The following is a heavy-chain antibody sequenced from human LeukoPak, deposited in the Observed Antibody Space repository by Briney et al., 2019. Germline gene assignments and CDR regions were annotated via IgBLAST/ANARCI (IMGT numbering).Heavy chain of an antibody. CDR1: GVSIGTTSYY. Sequence: PSETLSLTCSVSGVSIGTTSYYWGWIRQPPGKGLEWIGSIYYSGRTYYNPSLMSRVTMSVDTSKNQFSLKLSSVTAADTAVYYRAREPSGSSAPCWGQGTLVTVSS. D-gene: IGHD3-10*01. V-gene: IGHV4-39*02. CDR2: IYYSGRT. J-gene: IGHJ4*02. CDR3: AREPSGSSAPC.